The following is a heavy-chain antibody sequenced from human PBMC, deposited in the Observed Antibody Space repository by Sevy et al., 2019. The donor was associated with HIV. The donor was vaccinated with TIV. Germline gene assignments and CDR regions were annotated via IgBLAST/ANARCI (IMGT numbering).Heavy chain of an antibody. J-gene: IGHJ4*02. Sequence: ASVKVSCKVSGYTLTQLSMNWVRQAPGKGLEWMGSFDPEDGETIYAQKFQGRVTMTEDRSTDTAYMDLSSLRSEDTAVYYCATTKDYYESRGYPFDYRGQGTLVTVSS. V-gene: IGHV1-24*01. CDR2: FDPEDGET. D-gene: IGHD3-22*01. CDR3: ATTKDYYESRGYPFDY. CDR1: GYTLTQLS.